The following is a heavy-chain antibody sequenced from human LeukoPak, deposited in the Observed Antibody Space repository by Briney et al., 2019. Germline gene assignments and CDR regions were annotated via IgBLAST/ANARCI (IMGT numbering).Heavy chain of an antibody. D-gene: IGHD1-26*01. CDR3: ARISYSGSYYRMRGAFDI. CDR2: IYYSGST. Sequence: NTSETLSLTCTVSGGSISSYYWSWIRQPPGKGLEWIGYIYYSGSTNYNPSLKSRVTISVDTSKNQFSLKLSSVTAADTAVYYCARISYSGSYYRMRGAFDIWGQGTMVTVSS. CDR1: GGSISSYY. J-gene: IGHJ3*02. V-gene: IGHV4-59*01.